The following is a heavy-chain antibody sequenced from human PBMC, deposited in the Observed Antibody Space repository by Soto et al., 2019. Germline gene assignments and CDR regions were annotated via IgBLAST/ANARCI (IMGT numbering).Heavy chain of an antibody. CDR2: IYSSGRT. D-gene: IGHD1-26*01. CDR1: GGSVNSDDYY. Sequence: SETLSLTCTVSGGSVNSDDYYWSWIRQPPGKGLEWIGYIYSSGRTNYNPSLMSRVTISLDTSRNQFSLKLSSVTAADTAVFFCAREYSNSPEPFDSWGQGTLVTVSS. J-gene: IGHJ4*02. CDR3: AREYSNSPEPFDS. V-gene: IGHV4-61*08.